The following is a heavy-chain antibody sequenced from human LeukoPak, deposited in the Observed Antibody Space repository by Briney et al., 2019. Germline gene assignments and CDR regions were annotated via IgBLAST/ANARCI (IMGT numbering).Heavy chain of an antibody. D-gene: IGHD3-9*01. V-gene: IGHV1-46*01. CDR3: ARGSTSDWPLDH. CDR1: GYTFTSYY. Sequence: ASVKVSCKASGYTFTSYYMHWVRQAPGQGLEWMGIINPSGGSTSYAQKFQGRVTMTRDTSTSTVFMELSSLRSEDTAVYYCARGSTSDWPLDHWGQETLVTISS. J-gene: IGHJ4*02. CDR2: INPSGGST.